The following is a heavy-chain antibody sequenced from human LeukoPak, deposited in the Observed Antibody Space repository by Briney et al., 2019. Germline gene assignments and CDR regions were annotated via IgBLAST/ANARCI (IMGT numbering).Heavy chain of an antibody. CDR3: ATGSTSRHLFDY. V-gene: IGHV3-15*01. CDR2: IKTKTDGETT. J-gene: IGHJ4*02. CDR1: GLTFSNAY. Sequence: GGSLRLSCAASGLTFSNAYMSWVRQAPGKGLEWVGRIKTKTDGETTDYVAPVKGRFTISRDDSKNTVYLQMNSLKTEDTAVYYCATGSTSRHLFDYWGQGTLATVSS.